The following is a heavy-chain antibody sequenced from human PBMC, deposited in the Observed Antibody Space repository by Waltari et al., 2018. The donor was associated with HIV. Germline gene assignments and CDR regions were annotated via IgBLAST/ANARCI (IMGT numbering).Heavy chain of an antibody. D-gene: IGHD3-16*01. CDR3: TTSLLPFGGIRGFDT. CDR2: MNAGTGYT. V-gene: IGHV1-3*01. J-gene: IGHJ3*02. CDR1: ANSFTSYA. Sequence: QVELVQSGAEVRKRGASLNISLKASANSFTSYAMRWVRQPPGHGLQWVGVMNAGTGYTKCAQKFQDRVVLTAETSAKTGYRNLKSLRLEDTALYLCTTSLLPFGGIRGFDTWGQGTLLTGS.